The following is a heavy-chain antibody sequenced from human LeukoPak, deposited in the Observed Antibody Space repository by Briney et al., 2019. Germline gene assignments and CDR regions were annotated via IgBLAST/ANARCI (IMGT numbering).Heavy chain of an antibody. CDR2: VHYSGAT. J-gene: IGHJ3*02. Sequence: SETLSLTCTVSGDSISGYFWSWIRQTPRKGLEWIGYVHYSGATNYNPSLKSRVTMSVDTSKDQFSLKLSSVTAADTAVHYCAREGIRDAFDIWGQGTMVTVSS. V-gene: IGHV4-59*12. CDR3: AREGIRDAFDI. D-gene: IGHD3-10*01. CDR1: GDSISGYF.